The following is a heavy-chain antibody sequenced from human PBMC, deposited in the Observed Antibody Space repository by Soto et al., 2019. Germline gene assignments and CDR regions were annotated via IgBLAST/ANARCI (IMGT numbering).Heavy chain of an antibody. CDR2: IYYSGST. J-gene: IGHJ6*03. V-gene: IGHV4-39*01. D-gene: IGHD2-15*01. Sequence: SETLSLTCTVSGGSISSSSYYWGWIRQPPGKGLEWIGSIYYSGSTYYNPSLKSRVTISVDTSKNQFSLKLSSVTAADTAVYYCARGYCSGGSCYSPGHYYMDVWGKGTTVTVSS. CDR1: GGSISSSSYY. CDR3: ARGYCSGGSCYSPGHYYMDV.